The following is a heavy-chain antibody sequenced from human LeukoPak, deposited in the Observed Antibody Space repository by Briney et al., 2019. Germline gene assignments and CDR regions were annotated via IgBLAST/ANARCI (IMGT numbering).Heavy chain of an antibody. J-gene: IGHJ6*02. Sequence: GGSLRLSCAASGFIFSSYSLNWVRQAPGKGLEWVSYISGSSSSIHYADSAKGRFTISRDNAKNSLYLQMNSLRDEDTAVYYCAREQDDFWSGSYYYYGMDVWGQGTTVTVSS. D-gene: IGHD3-3*01. CDR1: GFIFSSYS. V-gene: IGHV3-48*02. CDR3: AREQDDFWSGSYYYYGMDV. CDR2: ISGSSSSI.